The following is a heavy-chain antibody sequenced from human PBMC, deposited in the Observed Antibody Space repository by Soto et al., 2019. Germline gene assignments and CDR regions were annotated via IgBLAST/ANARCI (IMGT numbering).Heavy chain of an antibody. CDR2: INHSGST. J-gene: IGHJ4*02. CDR1: GGSFSGYY. V-gene: IGHV4-34*01. D-gene: IGHD6-19*01. Sequence: SETLSLTCAVYGGSFSGYYWSWIRQPPGKGLEWIGEINHSGSTNYNPSLKSRVTISVDTSKNQFSLKLSSVTAADTAVYYCARGLGIAVAPDYWGQGTLVTVSS. CDR3: ARGLGIAVAPDY.